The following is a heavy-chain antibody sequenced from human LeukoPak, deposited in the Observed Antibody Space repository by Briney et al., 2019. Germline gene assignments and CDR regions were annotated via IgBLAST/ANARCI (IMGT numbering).Heavy chain of an antibody. V-gene: IGHV1-46*03. CDR1: GYAFTSYY. J-gene: IGHJ4*02. CDR2: INPSGGST. D-gene: IGHD3-22*01. CDR3: ARQYYDSSGYLTFDY. Sequence: ASVKVSCKASGYAFTSYYMHWVRQAPGQGLEWMGIINPSGGSTSYAQKFQGRVTMTRDTSTSTVYMELSSLRSEDTAVYYCARQYYDSSGYLTFDYWGQGTLVTVSS.